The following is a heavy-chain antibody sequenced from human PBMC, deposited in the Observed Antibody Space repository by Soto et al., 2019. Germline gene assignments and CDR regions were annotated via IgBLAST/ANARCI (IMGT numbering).Heavy chain of an antibody. Sequence: SVKVSCKASGGTFSSYTISWVRQAPGQGLEWMGRIIPILGIANYAQKFQGRVTITADKSTSTAYMELSSLRSEDTAVYYCARDMMYGDYVFDYWGQGTLVTVSS. CDR2: IIPILGIA. D-gene: IGHD4-17*01. CDR1: GGTFSSYT. CDR3: ARDMMYGDYVFDY. V-gene: IGHV1-69*04. J-gene: IGHJ4*02.